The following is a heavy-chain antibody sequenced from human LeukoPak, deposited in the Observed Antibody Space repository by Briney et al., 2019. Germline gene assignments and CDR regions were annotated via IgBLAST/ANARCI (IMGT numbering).Heavy chain of an antibody. D-gene: IGHD2-2*01. CDR2: INPNSGGT. J-gene: IGHJ4*02. V-gene: IGHV1-2*02. Sequence: ASVKVSCKASGYTFTGYYMHWVRQAPGQGLEWMGWINPNSGGTNYAQKFQGRVTMTRDTSISTAYMELSRLRSDDTAVYYCARDEGHIVVVPPTLGYWGQGTLVTVSS. CDR1: GYTFTGYY. CDR3: ARDEGHIVVVPPTLGY.